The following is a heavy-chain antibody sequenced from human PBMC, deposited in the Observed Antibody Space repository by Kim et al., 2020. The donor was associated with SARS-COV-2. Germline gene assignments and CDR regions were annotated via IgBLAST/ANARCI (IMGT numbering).Heavy chain of an antibody. CDR1: GGSFSGYY. V-gene: IGHV4-34*01. CDR3: ARGVHYDYVWGSYRRALDFDY. J-gene: IGHJ4*02. CDR2: INHSGST. Sequence: SETLSLTCAVYGGSFSGYYWSWIRQPPGKGLEWIGEINHSGSTNYNPSLKSRVTISVDTSKNQFSLKLSSVTAADTAVYYCARGVHYDYVWGSYRRALDFDYWGQGTLVTVSS. D-gene: IGHD3-16*02.